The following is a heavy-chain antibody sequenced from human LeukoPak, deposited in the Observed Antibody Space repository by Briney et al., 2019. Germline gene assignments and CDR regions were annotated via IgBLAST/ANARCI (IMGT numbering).Heavy chain of an antibody. Sequence: PSQTLSLTCTVSGGSISSGDYYWSWIRQPPGKGLEWIGYIYYSGSTYYNPSLKSRVTISVDTSKNQFSLKLSSVTAADTAVYYCARDQTYYYDSSGAFDIWGQGTMVTVSS. J-gene: IGHJ3*02. CDR2: IYYSGST. CDR3: ARDQTYYYDSSGAFDI. D-gene: IGHD3-22*01. CDR1: GGSISSGDYY. V-gene: IGHV4-30-4*08.